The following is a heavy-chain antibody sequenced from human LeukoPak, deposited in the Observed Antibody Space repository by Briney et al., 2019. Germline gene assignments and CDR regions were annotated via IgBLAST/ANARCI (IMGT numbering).Heavy chain of an antibody. D-gene: IGHD2-2*01. J-gene: IGHJ4*02. CDR2: IIPILGIA. CDR3: ARVYPAMPYCFDY. CDR1: GGTFSSYA. Sequence: VASVKVSCKASGGTFSSYAISWVRQAPGQGLEWMGRIIPILGIANYAQKFQGRVTITADKSTSTAYMELSSLRSEDTAVYYCARVYPAMPYCFDYWGQGTLVTVSS. V-gene: IGHV1-69*04.